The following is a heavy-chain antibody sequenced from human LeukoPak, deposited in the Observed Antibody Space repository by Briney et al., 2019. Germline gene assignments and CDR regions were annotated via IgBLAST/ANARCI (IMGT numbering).Heavy chain of an antibody. CDR3: AKSWNYYDSSGDDALDI. CDR2: ISGSGGST. V-gene: IGHV3-23*01. CDR1: GFTFSSYA. D-gene: IGHD3-22*01. Sequence: QTGGSLRLSCAASGFTFSSYAMSWVRQAPGKGLEWVSAISGSGGSTYYADSVKGRFTISRDNSKNTLYLQMNSLRVEDTAVYYCAKSWNYYDSSGDDALDIWSQGTMVTVSS. J-gene: IGHJ3*02.